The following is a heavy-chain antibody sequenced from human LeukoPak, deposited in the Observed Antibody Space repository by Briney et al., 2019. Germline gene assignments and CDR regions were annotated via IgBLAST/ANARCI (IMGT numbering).Heavy chain of an antibody. V-gene: IGHV1-46*01. CDR3: GVGRGEAGAYFFWFDP. D-gene: IGHD3-16*01. Sequence: ASVKVSCKASGYSFTNYYMHWVRQAPGQGLEWMGMINPSGGSTTYAQKFQGRVTMTRDMSTSTVYMELSSLTSDDTAVYYCGVGRGEAGAYFFWFDPWGQGTLVSASS. J-gene: IGHJ5*02. CDR2: INPSGGST. CDR1: GYSFTNYY.